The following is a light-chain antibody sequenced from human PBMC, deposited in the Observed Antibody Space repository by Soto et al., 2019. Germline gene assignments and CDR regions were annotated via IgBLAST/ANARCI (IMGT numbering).Light chain of an antibody. Sequence: EIVLTQSPGTLSLSPGERATLSCRASQSVTNNYLAWYRHKPGQAPRCLIYGAAIRSPGIPDRFSGSGSGTDFTLTISRLEPEDFAVYYGQQYGSSLTFGQGTKLEIK. CDR2: GAA. V-gene: IGKV3-20*01. CDR1: QSVTNNY. CDR3: QQYGSSLT. J-gene: IGKJ2*01.